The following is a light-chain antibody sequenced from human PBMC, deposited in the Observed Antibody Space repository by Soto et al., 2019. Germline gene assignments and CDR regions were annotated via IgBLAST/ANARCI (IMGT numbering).Light chain of an antibody. CDR3: SSYTSSSTPYL. J-gene: IGLJ1*01. Sequence: QSALTQPASVSGSPGQSITISCPGTSSDVGGYNYVSWYQQHPGKAPKLMIYEVSNRPSGVSNRFSGSKSGNTASLTISGLQAEDEADYYCSSYTSSSTPYLFGTGTKLTVL. CDR1: SSDVGGYNY. V-gene: IGLV2-14*01. CDR2: EVS.